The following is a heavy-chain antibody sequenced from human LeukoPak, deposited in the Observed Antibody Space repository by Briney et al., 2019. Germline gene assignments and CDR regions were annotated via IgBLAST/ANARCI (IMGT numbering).Heavy chain of an antibody. CDR2: IYYSGST. Sequence: PSQTLSLTCTVSGGSISSGDYYWSWIRQPPGKGLEWIGYIYYSGSTYYNPSLKSRVTISVDTPKNQFSLKLSSVTAADTAVYYCAREGQGSTHFDYWGQGTLVTVSS. D-gene: IGHD2-2*01. CDR1: GGSISSGDYY. J-gene: IGHJ4*02. CDR3: AREGQGSTHFDY. V-gene: IGHV4-30-4*08.